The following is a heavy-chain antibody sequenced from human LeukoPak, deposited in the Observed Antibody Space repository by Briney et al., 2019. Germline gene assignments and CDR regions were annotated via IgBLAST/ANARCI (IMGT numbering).Heavy chain of an antibody. CDR2: ISSSGSTI. V-gene: IGHV3-11*01. CDR1: GFTFSDYY. D-gene: IGHD3-22*01. J-gene: IGHJ3*02. CDR3: ARAVPSSGYYGDDAFDI. Sequence: GGSLRLSCAASGFTFSDYYMSWIRQAPGKGLEWVSYISSSGSTICYADSVKGRFTISRDNAKNSLYLQMNSLRAEDTAVYYCARAVPSSGYYGDDAFDIWGQGTMVTVSS.